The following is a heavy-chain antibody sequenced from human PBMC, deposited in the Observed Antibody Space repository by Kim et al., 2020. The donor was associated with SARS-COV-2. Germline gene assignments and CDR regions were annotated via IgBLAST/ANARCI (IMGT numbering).Heavy chain of an antibody. CDR2: IGSLNGNT. CDR3: ARDRGGRYWENHYYVGVDL. CDR1: GYTFTGHS. V-gene: IGHV1-3*04. Sequence: ASVKVSCKASGYTFTGHSIHWVRLAPGQGLEWLGWIGSLNGNTKYSQQFQDRVTITRDTSASTVFMELSSLTSEDTAVYFCARDRGGRYWENHYYVGVDLWGQGTTVTVYS. J-gene: IGHJ6*02. D-gene: IGHD2-15*01.